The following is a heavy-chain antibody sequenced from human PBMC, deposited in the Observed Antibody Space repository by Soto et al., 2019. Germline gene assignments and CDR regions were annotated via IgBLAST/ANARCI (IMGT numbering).Heavy chain of an antibody. Sequence: PWETLSLTCAVYGGSLSGYYWSWIRQPPGKGLEWIGEINHSGSTNYNPSLKSRVTISVDTSKNQFSLKLSSVTAADTAVYYCARDVVLWFGELRDYYGMDVWGQGTTVTVSS. V-gene: IGHV4-34*01. CDR3: ARDVVLWFGELRDYYGMDV. D-gene: IGHD3-10*01. J-gene: IGHJ6*02. CDR2: INHSGST. CDR1: GGSLSGYY.